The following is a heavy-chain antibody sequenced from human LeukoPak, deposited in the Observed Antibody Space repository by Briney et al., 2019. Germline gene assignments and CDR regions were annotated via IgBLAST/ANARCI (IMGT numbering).Heavy chain of an antibody. Sequence: PGGSLRLSCAASGFTFSTYWMSWVRHVPGKGLEWVGNINQDGSEKYYVDSVKARFSISRDSAKNSLYLRMNSLRVEDTAVYYCARNRIVVPAAPWGQGTLVTVSS. CDR3: ARNRIVVPAAP. CDR1: GFTFSTYW. J-gene: IGHJ5*02. CDR2: INQDGSEK. D-gene: IGHD2-2*01. V-gene: IGHV3-7*04.